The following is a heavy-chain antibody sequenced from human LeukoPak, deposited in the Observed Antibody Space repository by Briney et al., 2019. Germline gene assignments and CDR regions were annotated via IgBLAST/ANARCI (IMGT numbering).Heavy chain of an antibody. V-gene: IGHV4-59*08. CDR3: ARSIAAAGF. Sequence: SETLSLTCAVYGGSFSGYYWSWIRQPPGKGLELIRYIYYSGSTNYNPSLKSRVTISVDTSKNQFSLKLSSVTAADTAVYYCARSIAAAGFWGQGTLVTVSS. CDR2: IYYSGST. D-gene: IGHD6-13*01. J-gene: IGHJ4*02. CDR1: GGSFSGYY.